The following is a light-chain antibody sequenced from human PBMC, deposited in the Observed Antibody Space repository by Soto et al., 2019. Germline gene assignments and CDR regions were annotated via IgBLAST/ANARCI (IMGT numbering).Light chain of an antibody. Sequence: QSALTQPPSAPGSPGQSVTISCTGTSSDVGGYNYVSWYQQHPGKAPKLMIYDVSKRPSGVPARFSGSKSGNTASLTVSGLQAEDEADYYCSSYAGTHIVFGTGTKLTVL. V-gene: IGLV2-8*01. CDR3: SSYAGTHIV. CDR2: DVS. J-gene: IGLJ1*01. CDR1: SSDVGGYNY.